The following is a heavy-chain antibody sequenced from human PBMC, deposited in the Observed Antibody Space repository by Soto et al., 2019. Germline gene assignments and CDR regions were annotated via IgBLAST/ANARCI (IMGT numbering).Heavy chain of an antibody. CDR1: GGSISSGGYS. J-gene: IGHJ4*02. CDR2: IYHSGST. CDR3: ARGGPYSSSWAFDY. Sequence: QLQLQESGSGLVKPSQTLSLTCAVSGGSISSGGYSWSWIRQPPGKGLEWIGYIYHSGSTYYNPSLKSRVTISVDRSKNQFSLKLSSVTAADSAVYYCARGGPYSSSWAFDYWGQGTLVTVSS. V-gene: IGHV4-30-2*01. D-gene: IGHD6-13*01.